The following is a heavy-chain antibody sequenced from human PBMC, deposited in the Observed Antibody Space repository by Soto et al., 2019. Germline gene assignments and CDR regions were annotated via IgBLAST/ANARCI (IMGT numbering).Heavy chain of an antibody. D-gene: IGHD2-8*01. V-gene: IGHV4-30-4*01. J-gene: IGHJ4*02. CDR3: ARSGYWTNGVCYTPFDY. Sequence: QVQLQESGPGLVKPSQTLSLTCTVSGGSISSGDYYWSWIRQPPGKGLEWIGYIYYSGSTCYNPSLKGRVTISVDTSKHQFSLKLSSGTAADTAVYSCARSGYWTNGVCYTPFDYWGQGTLVTVSS. CDR1: GGSISSGDYY. CDR2: IYYSGST.